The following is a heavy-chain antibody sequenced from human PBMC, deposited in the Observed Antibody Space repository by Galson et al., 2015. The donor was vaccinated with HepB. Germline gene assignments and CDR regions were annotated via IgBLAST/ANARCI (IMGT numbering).Heavy chain of an antibody. Sequence: ETLSLTCTVSGGSISSSSYYWGWIRQPPGKGLEWIGSIYYSGSTYYNPSLKSRVTISVDTSKNQFSLKLSSVTAADTAVYYCARHLRAMVRGVIRLNWFDPWGQGTLVTVSS. D-gene: IGHD3-10*01. J-gene: IGHJ5*02. CDR2: IYYSGST. V-gene: IGHV4-39*01. CDR1: GGSISSSSYY. CDR3: ARHLRAMVRGVIRLNWFDP.